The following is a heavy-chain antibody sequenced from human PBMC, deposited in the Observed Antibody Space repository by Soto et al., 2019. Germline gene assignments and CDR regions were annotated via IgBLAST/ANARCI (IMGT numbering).Heavy chain of an antibody. J-gene: IGHJ6*02. D-gene: IGHD3-10*01. CDR1: GLTFDDYA. CDR2: NSLNSGTI. CDR3: AKDMRGGSSSARYYYGLDV. Sequence: GGPLGLPCAAPGLTFDDYAIPWARQAPGKGLVLVSCNSLNSGTICYAASVKGRFTISRDNAKNFLYLQMNSLRGEDTALYYCAKDMRGGSSSARYYYGLDVWGQGTTVTVSS. V-gene: IGHV3-9*01.